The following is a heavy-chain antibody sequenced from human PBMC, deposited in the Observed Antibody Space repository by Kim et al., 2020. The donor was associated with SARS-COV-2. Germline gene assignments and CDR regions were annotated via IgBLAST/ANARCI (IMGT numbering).Heavy chain of an antibody. J-gene: IGHJ6*02. V-gene: IGHV3-30*04. CDR3: ARDDYGSGSYYTLGAPLQYGMDV. CDR1: GFTFSSYA. D-gene: IGHD3-10*01. CDR2: ISYDGSNK. Sequence: GGSLRLSCAASGFTFSSYAMHWVRQAPGKGLEWVAVISYDGSNKYYADSVKGRFTISRDNSKNTLYLQMNSLRAEDTAVYYCARDDYGSGSYYTLGAPLQYGMDVWGQGTTVTVSS.